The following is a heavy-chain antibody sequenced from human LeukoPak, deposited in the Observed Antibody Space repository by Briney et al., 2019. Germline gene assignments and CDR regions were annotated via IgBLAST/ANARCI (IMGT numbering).Heavy chain of an antibody. CDR3: AGGRLRANFDF. V-gene: IGHV3-66*01. J-gene: IGHJ4*02. Sequence: GGSLRLSCAASGFTVSSNYMNWVRQAPGKGLEWVSIIYSDGSTYYADSVKGRFTISRDNSKNTVYLQMTSLRAEDTTVYYCAGGRLRANFDFWGQGTLVTVSS. CDR2: IYSDGST. CDR1: GFTVSSNY. D-gene: IGHD6-25*01.